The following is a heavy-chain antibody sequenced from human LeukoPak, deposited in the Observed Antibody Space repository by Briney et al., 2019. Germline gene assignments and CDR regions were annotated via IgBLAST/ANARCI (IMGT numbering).Heavy chain of an antibody. J-gene: IGHJ4*02. CDR3: ARQEYYYDSSGSYFDY. CDR1: GYSISSGYY. D-gene: IGHD3-22*01. V-gene: IGHV4-38-2*01. Sequence: SETLSLTCAVSGYSISSGYYWGWIRQPPGKGLEWIGSIYHSGSTYYNPSLKSRVTISVDTSKNQFSLKLSSVTAADTAVYYCARQEYYYDSSGSYFDYRGQGTLVTVSS. CDR2: IYHSGST.